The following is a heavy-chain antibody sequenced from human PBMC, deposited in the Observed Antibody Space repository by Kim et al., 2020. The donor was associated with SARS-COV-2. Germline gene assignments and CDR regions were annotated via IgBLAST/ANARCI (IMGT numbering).Heavy chain of an antibody. Sequence: SVKVSCKASGGTFSSYAISWVRQAPGQGLEWMGGIIPIFGTANYAQKFQGRVTITADESTSTAYMELSSLRSEDTAVYYCARDRRVPAARAGNWFDPWGQGTLVTVSS. CDR1: GGTFSSYA. CDR2: IIPIFGTA. J-gene: IGHJ5*02. CDR3: ARDRRVPAARAGNWFDP. V-gene: IGHV1-69*13. D-gene: IGHD2-2*01.